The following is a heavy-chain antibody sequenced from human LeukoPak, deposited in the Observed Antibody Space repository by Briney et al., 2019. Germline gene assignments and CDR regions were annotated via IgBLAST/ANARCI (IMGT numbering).Heavy chain of an antibody. CDR2: IYSSGST. J-gene: IGHJ4*02. CDR1: AGSIIGYY. V-gene: IGHV4-59*01. D-gene: IGHD4-11*01. CDR3: AREGTTVTHFDY. Sequence: PSETLSLTCTVSAGSIIGYYWSRVRQHPANELQWIGYIYSSGSTKYNPSLKSRVTISIDTSKNQFSLKLSSVTAADTAVYYCAREGTTVTHFDYWGQGTLVTVSS.